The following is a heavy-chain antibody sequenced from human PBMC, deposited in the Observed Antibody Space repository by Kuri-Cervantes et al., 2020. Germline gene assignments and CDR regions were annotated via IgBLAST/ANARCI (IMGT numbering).Heavy chain of an antibody. J-gene: IGHJ4*02. CDR2: IYYSGST. CDR1: GGSISSSSYY. Sequence: SETLSLTCTVSGGSISSSSYYWGWIRRPPGKELEWIGSIYYSGSTYYNPSLKSRVSISVDTSKNQFSLKLSSVTAADTAVYYCARQGGSQYYFDYWGQGTLVTVSS. D-gene: IGHD1-26*01. CDR3: ARQGGSQYYFDY. V-gene: IGHV4-39*01.